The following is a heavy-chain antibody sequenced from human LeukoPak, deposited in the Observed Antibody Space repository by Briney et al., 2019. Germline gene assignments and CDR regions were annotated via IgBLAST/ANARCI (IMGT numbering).Heavy chain of an antibody. CDR1: GFSFSTYD. D-gene: IGHD7-27*01. CDR3: AKDYALGIFDH. CDR2: ISGSGGAT. Sequence: PGESLRLSCSASGFSFSTYDMTWVRQAPGKGLEWVAGISGSGGATSNADSVKGRFTISRDNSKNMVYLQMNSLRVEDTAVYFCAKDYALGIFDHWGQGTLVTVSS. J-gene: IGHJ4*02. V-gene: IGHV3-23*01.